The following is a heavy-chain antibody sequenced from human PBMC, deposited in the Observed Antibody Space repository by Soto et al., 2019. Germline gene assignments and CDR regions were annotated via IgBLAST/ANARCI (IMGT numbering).Heavy chain of an antibody. CDR3: VRLYIVVVPAAMGGRNYYYYGMDV. CDR2: MNPNSGNT. V-gene: IGHV1-8*01. CDR1: GYTFTSYD. J-gene: IGHJ6*02. D-gene: IGHD2-2*01. Sequence: GASVKVSCKASGYTFTSYDINWVRQATGQGLEWMGWMNPNSGNTGYAQKFQGRVTMTRNTSISTAYMELSSLRSEDTAVYYCVRLYIVVVPAAMGGRNYYYYGMDVWGQGTTVTVSS.